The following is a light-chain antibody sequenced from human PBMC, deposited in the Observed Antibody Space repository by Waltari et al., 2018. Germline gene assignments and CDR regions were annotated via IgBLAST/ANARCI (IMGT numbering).Light chain of an antibody. CDR1: QSVTRA. V-gene: IGKV3-20*01. Sequence: PGGSATLHCRTSQSVTRALAWYQQKPGQAPRLLIYGASNRATGIPDRFSGSGSGTDFSLTISSLEPEDFAVYYCQHYLRLPVTFGQGTKVEVK. CDR3: QHYLRLPVT. J-gene: IGKJ1*01. CDR2: GAS.